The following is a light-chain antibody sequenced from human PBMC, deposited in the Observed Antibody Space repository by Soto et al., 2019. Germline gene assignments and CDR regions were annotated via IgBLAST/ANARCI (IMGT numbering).Light chain of an antibody. Sequence: DIQMTQSPSTLSASIGDRVTITCRASQSISSWLAWYQQKPGKAPKLLIYDASSLESGVPSRFRGSGSGTEFTLTISSLQPDDFAGYYCQQYYGYPLSFGGGTKVESK. CDR2: DAS. CDR3: QQYYGYPLS. J-gene: IGKJ4*01. CDR1: QSISSW. V-gene: IGKV1-5*01.